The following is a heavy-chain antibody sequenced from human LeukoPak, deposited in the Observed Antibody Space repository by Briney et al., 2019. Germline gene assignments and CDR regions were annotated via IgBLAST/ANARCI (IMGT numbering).Heavy chain of an antibody. CDR2: ISGSGGST. J-gene: IGHJ6*03. CDR1: GFTFSDYY. V-gene: IGHV3-23*01. D-gene: IGHD3-9*01. Sequence: DPGGSLGLSCAASGFTFSDYYMSWVRQAPGKGLEWVSAISGSGGSTYYADSVKGRFTISRDNSKNTLYLQMNSLRAEDTAVYYCAKSYDILTLYYYYMDVWGKGTTVTVSS. CDR3: AKSYDILTLYYYYMDV.